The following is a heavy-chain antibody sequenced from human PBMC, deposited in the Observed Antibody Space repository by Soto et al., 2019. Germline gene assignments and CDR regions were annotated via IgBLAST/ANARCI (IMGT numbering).Heavy chain of an antibody. CDR1: GGSISSYY. CDR2: IYYSGST. V-gene: IGHV4-59*01. CDR3: AKDRSDYSNYSFFDY. Sequence: SETLSLTCTVSGGSISSYYWSWIRQPPGKGLEWIGYIYYSGSTNYNPSLKSRVTISVDTSKNQFSLKLSSVTAEDTAVYYCAKDRSDYSNYSFFDYWGQGTLVTVSS. D-gene: IGHD4-4*01. J-gene: IGHJ4*02.